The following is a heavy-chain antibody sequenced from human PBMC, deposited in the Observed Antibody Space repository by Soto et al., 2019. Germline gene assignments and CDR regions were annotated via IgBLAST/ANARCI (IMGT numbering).Heavy chain of an antibody. CDR3: VLSYSDCRGAYYGYFDN. V-gene: IGHV2-5*02. J-gene: IGHJ4*02. CDR2: IYWDDDK. CDR1: GFSLSTTGVG. Sequence: QITLKESGPTLVKPTQTLTLTCSFSGFSLSTTGVGVGWIRQPPGKALEWVALIYWDDDKRYSPSLKSRLTSTKDTSKSQVVLTVTNMDLVDTATYYGVLSYSDCRGAYYGYFDNWGQGILVTVSS. D-gene: IGHD3-22*01.